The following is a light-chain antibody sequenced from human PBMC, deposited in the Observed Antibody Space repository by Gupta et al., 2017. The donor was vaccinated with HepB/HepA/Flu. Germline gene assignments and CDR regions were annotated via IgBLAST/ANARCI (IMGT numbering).Light chain of an antibody. J-gene: IGLJ1*01. V-gene: IGLV1-47*01. CDR1: SSNIGSNY. CDR3: AAWDDSLRV. Sequence: QSVLTQPPSASGTPGQRVTISCSGSSSNIGSNYVYWYQQLPGTAPKLLIYRNNQRPSGVPDRFSGSKSGTSAYLAISGLRSEDEADYYCAAWDDSLRVFGTGTKVTVL. CDR2: RNN.